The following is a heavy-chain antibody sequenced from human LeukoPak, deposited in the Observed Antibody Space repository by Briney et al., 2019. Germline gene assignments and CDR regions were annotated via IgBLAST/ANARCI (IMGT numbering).Heavy chain of an antibody. CDR3: ARGEDCSGGSCYSGYYYYGMDV. J-gene: IGHJ6*02. Sequence: GGSLRLSCAASGFTFSRYWMSWVRQVPGKGLEWVANIKQDGSEKYYVDSVKGRFTISRDNAKNSLYLQMNSLRVEDTAVYYCARGEDCSGGSCYSGYYYYGMDVWGQGTTVTVSS. D-gene: IGHD2-15*01. CDR2: IKQDGSEK. CDR1: GFTFSRYW. V-gene: IGHV3-7*01.